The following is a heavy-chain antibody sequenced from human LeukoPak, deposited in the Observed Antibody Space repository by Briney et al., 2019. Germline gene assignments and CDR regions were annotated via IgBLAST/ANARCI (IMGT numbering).Heavy chain of an antibody. V-gene: IGHV3-49*04. J-gene: IGHJ4*02. CDR3: SRGPTENGAKYFSDH. CDR1: GFSFGDYA. CDR2: IRSKTFGEIP. Sequence: GGSLRLSCTASGFSFGDYAVSWVRQAPGKGLEWVSLIRSKTFGEIPEYGASVRGRFTVSRDDSQGISYLQMNSLKTEDTAVYYCSRGPTENGAKYFSDHWGQGTLVTVSS. D-gene: IGHD4/OR15-4a*01.